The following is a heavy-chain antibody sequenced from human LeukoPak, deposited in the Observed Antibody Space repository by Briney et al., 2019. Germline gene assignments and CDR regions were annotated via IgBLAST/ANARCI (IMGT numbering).Heavy chain of an antibody. CDR2: IYSGGST. CDR1: GFTVSSNY. CDR3: ARADVVVVAARFDP. Sequence: GGSLRLSCAASGFTVSSNYMSWVRQAPGKGLEWVSVIYSGGSTYYADSVKGRFTISRDNSKNSLYLQMNSLRAEDTAVYYCARADVVVVAARFDPWGQGTLVTVSS. V-gene: IGHV3-53*01. D-gene: IGHD2-15*01. J-gene: IGHJ5*02.